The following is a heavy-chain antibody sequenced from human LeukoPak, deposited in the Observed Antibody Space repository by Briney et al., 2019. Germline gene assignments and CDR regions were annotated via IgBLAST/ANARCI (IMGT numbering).Heavy chain of an antibody. J-gene: IGHJ6*03. D-gene: IGHD1-26*01. CDR3: GKGRGWEASYYYYYMDV. CDR2: ISCRGGRT. V-gene: IGHV3-23*01. Sequence: GRTLRLSRVPSGFTFSSFDINCVREAPGRGLEGVSTISCRGGRTNYTDSLKGRFPFHGDNSKNSLHLQMNTLRLWDRAVYYFGKGRGWEASYYYYYMDVWGKGTTVTISS. CDR1: GFTFSSFD.